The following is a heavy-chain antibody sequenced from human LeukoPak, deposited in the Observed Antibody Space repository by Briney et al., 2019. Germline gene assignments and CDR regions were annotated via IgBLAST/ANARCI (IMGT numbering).Heavy chain of an antibody. CDR3: ARVGSSGYYYHDAFDI. D-gene: IGHD3-22*01. CDR2: INPSGGST. V-gene: IGHV1-46*01. CDR1: GYTFTSYY. Sequence: ASVKVSCKASGYTFTSYYMHWVRQAPGQGLEWMGIINPSGGSTSYAQKFQGRVTMTRDMSTSTVYMELSSLRSEDTAVYYCARVGSSGYYYHDAFDIWGQGTTVTVSS. J-gene: IGHJ3*02.